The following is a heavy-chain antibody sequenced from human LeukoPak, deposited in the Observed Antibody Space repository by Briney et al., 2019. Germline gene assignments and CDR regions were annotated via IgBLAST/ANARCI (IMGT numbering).Heavy chain of an antibody. CDR2: IYYSGST. CDR1: GGSINSYY. D-gene: IGHD2-15*01. CDR3: ARGVVVAATLGY. V-gene: IGHV4-59*08. Sequence: SETLSLTCTVSGGSINSYYWSWIRQPPGKGLEWIGYIYYSGSTNYNPSLKSRVTISVDMSKNQFSLKLSSVTAADTAVYYCARGVVVAATLGYWGQGTLVTVSS. J-gene: IGHJ4*02.